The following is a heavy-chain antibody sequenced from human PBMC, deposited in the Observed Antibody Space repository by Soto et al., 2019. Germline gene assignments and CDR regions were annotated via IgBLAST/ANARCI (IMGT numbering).Heavy chain of an antibody. Sequence: ASVKVSCKASGYTFTSYDINWVRQATGQGLEWMGWMNPNSGNTGYAQKFQGRVTMTRNTSISTAYMELSSLRSEDTAVYYCARGRLHTRDFDWLRFPLEPNYYYYYMDVWGKGTTVTVSS. D-gene: IGHD3-9*01. CDR2: MNPNSGNT. CDR3: ARGRLHTRDFDWLRFPLEPNYYYYYMDV. CDR1: GYTFTSYD. V-gene: IGHV1-8*01. J-gene: IGHJ6*03.